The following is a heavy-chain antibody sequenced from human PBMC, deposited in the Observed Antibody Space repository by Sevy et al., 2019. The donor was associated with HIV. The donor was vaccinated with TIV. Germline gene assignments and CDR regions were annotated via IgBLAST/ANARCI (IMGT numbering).Heavy chain of an antibody. CDR1: GFPFNNFA. V-gene: IGHV3-23*01. CDR3: AKEGKNSPDKVDS. Sequence: GGSLRLSCAASGFPFNNFAMSWVRQAPGKGLEWVSAISRTSLSTYYADPVKGRFSISRDDSTNMLYLQMSSLRGDDTAVYYCAKEGKNSPDKVDSWGQGTLVTVSS. J-gene: IGHJ4*02. CDR2: ISRTSLST. D-gene: IGHD3-10*01.